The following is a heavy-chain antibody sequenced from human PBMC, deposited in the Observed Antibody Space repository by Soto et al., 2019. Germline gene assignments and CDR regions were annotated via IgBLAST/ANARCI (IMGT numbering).Heavy chain of an antibody. Sequence: SETLSLTCTGSGGSTSRSSYFWGWLRQPPGKGLEWSGSIYYSGSTYYNPSLKSRVTVSVDTSKNQFSLKLSSVTAADTVVFYFRRRPGSYF. CDR2: IYYSGST. D-gene: IGHD1-1*01. CDR1: GGSTSRSSYF. J-gene: IGHJ4*01. V-gene: IGHV4-39*03. CDR3: RRRPGSYF.